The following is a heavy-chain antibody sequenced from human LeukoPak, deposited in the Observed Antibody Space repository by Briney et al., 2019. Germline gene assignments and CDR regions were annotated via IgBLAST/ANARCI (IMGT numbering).Heavy chain of an antibody. Sequence: SETLSFTCTVSGGSISSYYWSWIRQPPGKGLEWIGYIYTSGSTNYNPSLKSRVTISVDTSKNQFSLKLSSVTAADTAVYYCARHTPTYYDFWSGSLDYWGQGTLVTVSS. CDR2: IYTSGST. CDR3: ARHTPTYYDFWSGSLDY. CDR1: GGSISSYY. V-gene: IGHV4-4*09. J-gene: IGHJ4*02. D-gene: IGHD3-3*01.